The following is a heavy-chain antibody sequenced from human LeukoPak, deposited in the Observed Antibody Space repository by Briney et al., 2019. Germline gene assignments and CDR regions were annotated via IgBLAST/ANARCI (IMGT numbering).Heavy chain of an antibody. CDR3: ARAEMRTDDYVWGSYSPDAFDI. V-gene: IGHV3-21*01. Sequence: GGSLRLSCAASGFTFSSYSMNWVRQAPGKGLEWVSSISSSSSYIYYADSVKGRFTISRDNAKNSLYLQMNSLRAEDTAVYYCARAEMRTDDYVWGSYSPDAFDIWGQGTTVTISS. J-gene: IGHJ3*02. D-gene: IGHD3-16*01. CDR2: ISSSSSYI. CDR1: GFTFSSYS.